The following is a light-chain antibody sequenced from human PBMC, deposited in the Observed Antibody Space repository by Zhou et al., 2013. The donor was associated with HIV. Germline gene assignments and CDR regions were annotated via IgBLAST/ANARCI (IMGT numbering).Light chain of an antibody. CDR2: ASS. J-gene: IGKJ1*01. CDR1: QGISSY. CDR3: QNYRHDSRT. V-gene: IGKV1-27*01. Sequence: IRITQSPSSLSASTGDRVTITCRASQGISSYLAWYQQKPGNVPNVLIYASSTLHSGVSSRFSGSGSGTDFTLTISDLQPEDVGTYYCQNYRHDSRTFGPGTKVEI.